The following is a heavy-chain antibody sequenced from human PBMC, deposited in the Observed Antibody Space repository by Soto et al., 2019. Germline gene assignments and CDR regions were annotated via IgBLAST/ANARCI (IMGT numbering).Heavy chain of an antibody. Sequence: ASETLSLTCTVSGGSIRSYYWSWIRQPPGKGLEWIGYIYYSGSTNYNPSLKSRVTMTTDTSTSTAYMELRSLRSDDTAVYYCARGVDTAMVTSWFDPWGQGTLVTVSS. D-gene: IGHD5-18*01. V-gene: IGHV4-59*01. CDR3: ARGVDTAMVTSWFDP. CDR1: GGSIRSYY. J-gene: IGHJ5*02. CDR2: IYYSGST.